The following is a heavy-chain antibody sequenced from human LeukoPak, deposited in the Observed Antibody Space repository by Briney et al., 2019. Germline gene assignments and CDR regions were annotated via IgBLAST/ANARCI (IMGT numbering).Heavy chain of an antibody. J-gene: IGHJ3*02. D-gene: IGHD2-15*01. CDR3: ARDLPYCSGGSCYSDAFDI. V-gene: IGHV3-30-3*01. CDR2: ISYDGSNK. Sequence: GGSLRLSCAASGFTFSNYWMHWVRQAPGKGLEWVAVISYDGSNKYYADSVKGRFTISRDNSKNTLYLQMNSLRAEDTAVYYCARDLPYCSGGSCYSDAFDIWGQGTMVTVSS. CDR1: GFTFSNYW.